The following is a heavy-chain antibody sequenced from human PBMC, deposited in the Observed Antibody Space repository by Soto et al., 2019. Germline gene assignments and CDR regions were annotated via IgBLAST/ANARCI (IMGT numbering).Heavy chain of an antibody. J-gene: IGHJ4*02. Sequence: GGSLRLSCAASGFTFSDYYMSWIRQAPGKGLEWVSYISSSGSTIYYADSVKGRFTISRDNAKNSLYLQMNSLRAEDTAVYYCARSPGIAARWYYFDYWGQGTLVTVSS. V-gene: IGHV3-11*01. CDR1: GFTFSDYY. CDR2: ISSSGSTI. D-gene: IGHD6-6*01. CDR3: ARSPGIAARWYYFDY.